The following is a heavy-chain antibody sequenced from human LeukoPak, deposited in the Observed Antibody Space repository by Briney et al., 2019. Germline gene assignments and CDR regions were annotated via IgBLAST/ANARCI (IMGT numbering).Heavy chain of an antibody. CDR3: AKDPNPLYDLWSGYK. J-gene: IGHJ4*02. Sequence: GGSLRLSCAASGFTLPGHTMTWLRKAPGKGQEWVSIIGGRDDRTYYADFVKGRFTISRDTSKNILYLQMNNLRAEDTAVYYCAKDPNPLYDLWSGYKWGQGTLVTVSS. CDR1: GFTLPGHT. V-gene: IGHV3-23*01. CDR2: IGGRDDRT. D-gene: IGHD3-3*01.